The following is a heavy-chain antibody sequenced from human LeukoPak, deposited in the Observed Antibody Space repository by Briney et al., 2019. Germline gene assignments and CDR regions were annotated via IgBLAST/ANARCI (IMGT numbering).Heavy chain of an antibody. CDR1: GFTFSNYA. Sequence: GGSLRLSCAASGFTFSNYAMSWVRQAPGKGLEWVSGISGSGSITYYGDSVKGRFTISRDNSKNMLYLQMNSLRAEDTAVYYCAKDIDILTGYHHYWGQGTLVTVSS. J-gene: IGHJ4*02. D-gene: IGHD3-9*01. CDR3: AKDIDILTGYHHY. CDR2: ISGSGSIT. V-gene: IGHV3-23*01.